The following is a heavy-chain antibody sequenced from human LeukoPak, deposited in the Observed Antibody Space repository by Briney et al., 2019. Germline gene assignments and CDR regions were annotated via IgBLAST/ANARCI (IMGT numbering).Heavy chain of an antibody. J-gene: IGHJ4*02. V-gene: IGHV3-23*01. CDR2: ITGSGGST. CDR3: AKDTKWFGDPYFDY. Sequence: GGSLRLSCVASGFTFTTYPMTWVRQAPGKGLEWVSSITGSGGSTYYADSVKGRFTISRDNSKNTLYLQMNSLRAEDTAVYYCAKDTKWFGDPYFDYWGQGTLVTVSS. CDR1: GFTFTTYP. D-gene: IGHD3-10*01.